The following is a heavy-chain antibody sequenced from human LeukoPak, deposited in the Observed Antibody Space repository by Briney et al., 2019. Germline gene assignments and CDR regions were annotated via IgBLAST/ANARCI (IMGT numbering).Heavy chain of an antibody. CDR3: ARDKSAGADTGSSFYY. D-gene: IGHD3-10*01. Sequence: GGSLRLSCATSGFTFSNYAMSWVRQAPGQGLDWVSGISDSGVTAYYADSVKGRFTISRDNSKSTLYLQMNSLRAEDTAVYYCARDKSAGADTGSSFYYWGQGALVTVSS. CDR2: ISDSGVTA. J-gene: IGHJ4*02. V-gene: IGHV3-23*01. CDR1: GFTFSNYA.